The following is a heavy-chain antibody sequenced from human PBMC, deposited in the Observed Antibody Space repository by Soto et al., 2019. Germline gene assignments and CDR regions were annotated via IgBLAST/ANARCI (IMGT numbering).Heavy chain of an antibody. J-gene: IGHJ3*02. CDR3: VRTVRDGYRPSAFDI. V-gene: IGHV3-53*01. Sequence: EVQLVESGGGLIQPGGSLRLSCAASGFTVSSNYMSWVRQAPGKGLEWVSVIYSGGSTYYADSVKGRFTISRDNSKNTLYLQMNSLRAEDTAVYYCVRTVRDGYRPSAFDIWGQGTMVTVSS. CDR2: IYSGGST. D-gene: IGHD5-12*01. CDR1: GFTVSSNY.